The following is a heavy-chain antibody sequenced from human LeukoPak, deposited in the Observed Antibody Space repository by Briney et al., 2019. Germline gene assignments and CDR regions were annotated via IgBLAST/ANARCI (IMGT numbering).Heavy chain of an antibody. CDR1: GFTFSSYG. CDR2: IRYDGSNK. J-gene: IGHJ4*02. V-gene: IGHV3-30*02. CDR3: TKDRAGYCSSTSCYTLDY. Sequence: GGSLRLSCAASGFTFSSYGMHWVRQAPGKGLEWVAFIRYDGSNKYYADSVKGRFTISRDNSKNTLYLQMNSLRAEDTAVYYCTKDRAGYCSSTSCYTLDYWGQGTLVTVSS. D-gene: IGHD2-2*02.